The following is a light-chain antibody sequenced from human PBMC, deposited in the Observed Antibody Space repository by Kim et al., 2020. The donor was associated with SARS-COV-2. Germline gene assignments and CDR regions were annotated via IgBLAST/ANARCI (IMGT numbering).Light chain of an antibody. V-gene: IGLV1-47*02. Sequence: GQKVTGSCSGTKRNPEVNGVNWDQQFPETDRKILCHNHDQRPSGVPDRFSGSKAGNSASLASSGLRSEDEADYYCAAWDDSLSGRVFGGGTQLTVL. CDR1: KRNPEVNG. J-gene: IGLJ3*02. CDR3: AAWDDSLSGRV. CDR2: NHD.